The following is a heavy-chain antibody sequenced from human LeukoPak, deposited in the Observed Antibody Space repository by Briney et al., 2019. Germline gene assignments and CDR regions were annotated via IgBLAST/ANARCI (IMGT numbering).Heavy chain of an antibody. CDR3: ARNGGWYRLDY. CDR2: IKQDGSEE. Sequence: GGSLRLSCAASGFTFSSYAMHWVRQAPGKGLEWVANIKQDGSEEQYVDSVKGRFTISRDNARNSLYLQMNSLRADDTAVYYCARNGGWYRLDYWGQGTLVTVSS. D-gene: IGHD6-19*01. CDR1: GFTFSSYA. V-gene: IGHV3-7*01. J-gene: IGHJ4*02.